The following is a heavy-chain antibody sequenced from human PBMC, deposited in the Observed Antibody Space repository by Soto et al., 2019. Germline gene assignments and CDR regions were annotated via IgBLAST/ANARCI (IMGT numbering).Heavy chain of an antibody. Sequence: PGESLKISCKGSGYSFTSYWIGWVRQMPGKGLEWTGIIYPGDSDTRYSPSFQGQVTISADKSISTAYLQWSSLKASDTAMYYCARLQSLGYCSGRSCYGLDYWGQGTLVTVSS. CDR3: ARLQSLGYCSGRSCYGLDY. V-gene: IGHV5-51*01. CDR2: IYPGDSDT. CDR1: GYSFTSYW. J-gene: IGHJ4*02. D-gene: IGHD2-15*01.